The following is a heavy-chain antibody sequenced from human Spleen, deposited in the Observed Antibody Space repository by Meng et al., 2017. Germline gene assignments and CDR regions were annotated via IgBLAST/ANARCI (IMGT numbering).Heavy chain of an antibody. D-gene: IGHD1/OR15-1a*01. J-gene: IGHJ6*02. Sequence: LSLTCAVSGYSISSGYNWGWIRQSPGKGLEWVSYISSSGSTIYYADSVKGRFTISRDNAKNSLYLQMNSLRAEDTAVYYCARKQRVWGQGTTVTVSS. CDR2: ISSSGSTI. V-gene: IGHV3-11*01. CDR1: GYSISSGYN. CDR3: ARKQRV.